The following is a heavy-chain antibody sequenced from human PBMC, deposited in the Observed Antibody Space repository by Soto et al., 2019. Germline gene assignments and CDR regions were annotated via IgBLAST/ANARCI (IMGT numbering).Heavy chain of an antibody. J-gene: IGHJ4*02. CDR1: GDSVSSNSAA. D-gene: IGHD6-6*01. Sequence: SQTLSLTCAISGDSVSSNSAAWNWIRQSPSRGLEWLGRTYYRSKWYNDYAVSVKSRITINPDTSKNQFSLQLNSVTPEDTAVYYCARELVESSSSQRATIYYWGQGTLVTVSS. CDR3: ARELVESSSSQRATIYY. V-gene: IGHV6-1*01. CDR2: TYYRSKWYN.